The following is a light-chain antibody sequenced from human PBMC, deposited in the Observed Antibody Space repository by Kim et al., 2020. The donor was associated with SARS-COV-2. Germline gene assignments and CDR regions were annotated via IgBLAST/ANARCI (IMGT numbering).Light chain of an antibody. CDR2: GAS. J-gene: IGKJ4*01. CDR3: QQYGSSPLT. V-gene: IGKV3-20*01. Sequence: SPGERATRSCRASQTVTSNYLAWYQQKSGQAPTFLIYGASRRATGIPDRFSGSGSGTDFTLTISRLEPEDFAVYYCQQYGSSPLTFGGGTKVDIK. CDR1: QTVTSNY.